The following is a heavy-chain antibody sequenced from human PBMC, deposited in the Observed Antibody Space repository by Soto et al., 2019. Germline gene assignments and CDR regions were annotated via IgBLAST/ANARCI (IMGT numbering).Heavy chain of an antibody. CDR1: GFTFSSYG. J-gene: IGHJ6*02. CDR3: ARSSTSGWLSYYYGMDV. CDR2: IWYDGSNK. V-gene: IGHV3-33*01. Sequence: SLRLSCAASGFTFSSYGMHWVRQAPGKGLEWVAVIWYDGSNKCYADSVKGRFTISRDNSKNTLYLQMNSLRAEDTAVYYCARSSTSGWLSYYYGMDVWGQGTTVTVSS. D-gene: IGHD6-19*01.